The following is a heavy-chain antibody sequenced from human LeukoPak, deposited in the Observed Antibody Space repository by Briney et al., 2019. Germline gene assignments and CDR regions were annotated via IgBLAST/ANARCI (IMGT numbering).Heavy chain of an antibody. J-gene: IGHJ4*02. CDR2: INPNSGGT. CDR1: GDTLTGYY. Sequence: ASVKVSCKASGDTLTGYYIHCVRHAPGQGLEWMGWINPNSGGTNYAQKFQGRVTMTRDTSISTAYMELSRLRSDDTAVYYCARACPSWIQLWSFDHWGQGTLVTVSS. V-gene: IGHV1-2*02. D-gene: IGHD5-18*01. CDR3: ARACPSWIQLWSFDH.